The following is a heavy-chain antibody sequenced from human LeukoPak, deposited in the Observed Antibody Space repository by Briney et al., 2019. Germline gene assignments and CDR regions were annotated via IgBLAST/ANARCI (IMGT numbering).Heavy chain of an antibody. Sequence: ASVKVSCKASGGTFSSYAISWVRQAPGQGLEWMGRINPNSGGTNYAQKFQGRVTMTRDTSISTAYMELSRLRSDDTAVYYCARATVGAAHWGQGTLVTVSS. D-gene: IGHD2-15*01. V-gene: IGHV1-2*06. J-gene: IGHJ4*02. CDR2: INPNSGGT. CDR3: ARATVGAAH. CDR1: GGTFSSYA.